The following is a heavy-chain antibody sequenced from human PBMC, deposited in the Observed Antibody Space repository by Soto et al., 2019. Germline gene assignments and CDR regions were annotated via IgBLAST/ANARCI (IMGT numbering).Heavy chain of an antibody. CDR3: ARGIRGHYAFDV. V-gene: IGHV3-74*02. J-gene: IGHJ3*01. Sequence: EVQLEESGGDLVQPGGSLRLSCAASGITFSSYWMHWVRQAPGKGLVWVSRVKTDGSTYYADSVTGRFTIFRDNAKNTLYLQMNSLTVEDTAVYYCARGIRGHYAFDVWCQGTIVTVSS. CDR1: GITFSSYW. CDR2: VKTDGST. D-gene: IGHD5-12*01.